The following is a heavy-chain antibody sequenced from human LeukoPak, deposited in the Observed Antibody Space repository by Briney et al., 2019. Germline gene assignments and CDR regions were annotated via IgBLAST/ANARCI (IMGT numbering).Heavy chain of an antibody. Sequence: PGGSLRLSCAASGFTFSSYGMNWVRQAPGKGLEWVSYISYSTSTIYYADSVKGRFTISRDNAENSLYLQMSSLRDEDTAVYYCATRYCGVGVCYLNYWGQGTLVTVSS. CDR2: ISYSTSTI. J-gene: IGHJ4*02. CDR1: GFTFSSYG. D-gene: IGHD2-8*02. V-gene: IGHV3-48*02. CDR3: ATRYCGVGVCYLNY.